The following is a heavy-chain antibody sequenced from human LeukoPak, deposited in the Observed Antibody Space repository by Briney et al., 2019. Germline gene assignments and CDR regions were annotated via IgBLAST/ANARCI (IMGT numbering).Heavy chain of an antibody. V-gene: IGHV3-64*01. Sequence: PGRCLRLSYAASGFTLRSYGMHWVSHTPGKGLEHGSAISSNGGSTYYANSVKSRFTTSRDNSKNTLYLQMGSLRAEDMAVYYCARAPGSSGPYYMDVWGKGTTVTVSS. D-gene: IGHD3-22*01. CDR3: ARAPGSSGPYYMDV. J-gene: IGHJ6*03. CDR1: GFTLRSYG. CDR2: ISSNGGST.